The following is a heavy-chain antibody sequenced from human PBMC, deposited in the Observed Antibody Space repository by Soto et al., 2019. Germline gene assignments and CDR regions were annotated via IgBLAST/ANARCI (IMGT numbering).Heavy chain of an antibody. Sequence: QMQLVQSAPPLTSPRASVRVSCKSSGYTFTSFYIHWVRQAPGQGLEWMGIINPSGGITNFAQRFQGRVTMTRDMSTNTHYMELSSLKSDDTAVYYCASSPAFSSSWYGIPPDPSHGMDVWGQGTTVTVS. CDR2: INPSGGIT. V-gene: IGHV1-46*01. D-gene: IGHD6-13*01. CDR3: ASSPAFSSSWYGIPPDPSHGMDV. CDR1: GYTFTSFY. J-gene: IGHJ6*02.